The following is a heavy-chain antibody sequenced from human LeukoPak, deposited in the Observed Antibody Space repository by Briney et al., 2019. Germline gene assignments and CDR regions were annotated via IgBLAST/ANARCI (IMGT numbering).Heavy chain of an antibody. CDR2: ISGSGGST. D-gene: IGHD5-18*01. CDR3: VRGYSYGWFDP. V-gene: IGHV3-23*01. J-gene: IGHJ5*02. Sequence: GGSLRLSCTASGFIFRSYAMTWVRQAPGKGLEWVSGISGSGGSTYYADSVKGRFTISRDNSKNTLYLQMTSLRADDTAVYYCVRGYSYGWFDPWGQGTLVTVSS. CDR1: GFIFRSYA.